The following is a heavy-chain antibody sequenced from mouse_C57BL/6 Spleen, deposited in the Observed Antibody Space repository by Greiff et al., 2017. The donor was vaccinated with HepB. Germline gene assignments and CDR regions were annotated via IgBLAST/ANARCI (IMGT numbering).Heavy chain of an antibody. Sequence: QVQLQQPGAELVKPGASVKMSCKASGYTFTSYWITWVKQRPGQGLEWIGDIYPGSGSTNYNEKFKSKATLTVDTSASTAYMQLSSLTSEDSAVYYCARANSNYVDWFAYWGQGTLVTVSA. CDR2: IYPGSGST. V-gene: IGHV1-55*01. D-gene: IGHD2-5*01. CDR1: GYTFTSYW. J-gene: IGHJ3*01. CDR3: ARANSNYVDWFAY.